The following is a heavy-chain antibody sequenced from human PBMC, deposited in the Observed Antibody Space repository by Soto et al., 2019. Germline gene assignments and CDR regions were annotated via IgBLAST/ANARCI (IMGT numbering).Heavy chain of an antibody. D-gene: IGHD3-9*01. CDR2: ISSSSSTI. CDR1: GFTFSSYS. Sequence: GGSLRLSCAASGFTFSSYSMNWVRQAPGKGLEWVSYISSSSSTIYYADSVKGRFTISRDNAKNSLYLQMNSLRDEDTAVYYCASQPRYFDWLSYFDYWGQGTLVTVSS. CDR3: ASQPRYFDWLSYFDY. V-gene: IGHV3-48*02. J-gene: IGHJ4*02.